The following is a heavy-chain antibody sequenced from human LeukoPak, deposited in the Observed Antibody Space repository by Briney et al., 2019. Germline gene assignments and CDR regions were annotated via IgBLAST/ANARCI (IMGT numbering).Heavy chain of an antibody. Sequence: SETLSLTCTVSGGSISSYYWSWIRQPPGKGLEWIGYIYYSGSTNYNPSLKSRVTISVDTSKNQFSLKLSSVPAADTAVYYCARGEHNYDFWSGYPYYYYMDVWGKGTTVTVSS. CDR3: ARGEHNYDFWSGYPYYYYMDV. CDR1: GGSISSYY. V-gene: IGHV4-59*01. CDR2: IYYSGST. J-gene: IGHJ6*03. D-gene: IGHD3-3*01.